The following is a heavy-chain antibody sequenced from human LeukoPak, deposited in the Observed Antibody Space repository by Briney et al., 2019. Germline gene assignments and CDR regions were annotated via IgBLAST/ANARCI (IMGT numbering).Heavy chain of an antibody. D-gene: IGHD1-1*01. Sequence: SETLSLTCAVSGGSISSGGYSWSWIRQPPGKGLEWIVYIYHSGSTYYNPSLKSRVTISVDRSKNQFSLKLSSVTAADTAVYYCARSGGQWNDPLAFDIWGQGTMVTVSS. J-gene: IGHJ3*02. CDR3: ARSGGQWNDPLAFDI. CDR1: GGSISSGGYS. CDR2: IYHSGST. V-gene: IGHV4-30-2*01.